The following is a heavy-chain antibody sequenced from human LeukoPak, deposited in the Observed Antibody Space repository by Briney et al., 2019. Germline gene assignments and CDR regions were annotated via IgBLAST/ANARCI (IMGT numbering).Heavy chain of an antibody. J-gene: IGHJ4*02. D-gene: IGHD3-22*01. CDR2: IIPIFGTA. CDR3: AGGDSSGYYHFDH. Sequence: SVKVSCKASGYTFTGYYMHWVRQAPGQGLEWMGGIIPIFGTANYAQKFQGRVTITADEPTSTAYMELSSLRSEDTAVYYCAGGDSSGYYHFDHWGQGTLVTVSS. V-gene: IGHV1-69*13. CDR1: GYTFTGYY.